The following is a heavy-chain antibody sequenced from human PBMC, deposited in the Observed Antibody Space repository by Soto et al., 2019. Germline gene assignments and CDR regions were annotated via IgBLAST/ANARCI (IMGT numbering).Heavy chain of an antibody. CDR1: GGSISSYY. Sequence: SETLSLTCTVSGGSISSYYWSWIRQPPGKGLEWIGYIYYSGSTNYNPSLKSRVTISVDTSKNQFSLKLSSVTGADTAVYFCARIYWLRDSSGYHHPFDYWDQGTLVTVSS. D-gene: IGHD3-22*01. CDR2: IYYSGST. CDR3: ARIYWLRDSSGYHHPFDY. J-gene: IGHJ4*02. V-gene: IGHV4-59*08.